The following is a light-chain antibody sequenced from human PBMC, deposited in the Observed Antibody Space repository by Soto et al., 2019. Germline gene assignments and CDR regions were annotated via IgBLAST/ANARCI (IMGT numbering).Light chain of an antibody. J-gene: IGKJ3*01. CDR2: SAS. V-gene: IGKV3-15*01. Sequence: EIVMTQSPVTLSVSAGERATLSFTASQSVNNNVAWYQQKPGHTPRLLIYSASIGATGTPARFSGSGSGSDFTLTISSLQSEDFAVYYCQQYNKWPLTLGPGTKVDIK. CDR1: QSVNNN. CDR3: QQYNKWPLT.